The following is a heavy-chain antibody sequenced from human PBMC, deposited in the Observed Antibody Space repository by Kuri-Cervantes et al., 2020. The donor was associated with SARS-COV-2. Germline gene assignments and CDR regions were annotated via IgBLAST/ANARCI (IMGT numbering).Heavy chain of an antibody. CDR1: GGSFSGYY. CDR2: INDSGST. D-gene: IGHD1-26*01. J-gene: IGHJ3*02. Sequence: SETLSLTCAVYGGSFSGYYWSWIRQPPWKGLEWIGEINDSGSTNYNPSLKSRVTISVDTSKNQFSLKLSSVTAADTAVYYCARALPWDLRGNDAFDIWGQGAMVTDSS. CDR3: ARALPWDLRGNDAFDI. V-gene: IGHV4-34*01.